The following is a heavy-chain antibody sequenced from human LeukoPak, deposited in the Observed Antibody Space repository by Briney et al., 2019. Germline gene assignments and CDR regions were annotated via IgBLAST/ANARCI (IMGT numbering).Heavy chain of an antibody. CDR3: AKDLLNYYDSSGYYYDY. J-gene: IGHJ4*02. CDR2: ISAYNGNT. Sequence: ASVKVSCKASGYTFTSYGISWVRQAPGQGLEWMGWISAYNGNTNYAQKLQGRVTMTTDTSTSTAYMELRSLRAEDTAVYYCAKDLLNYYDSSGYYYDYWGQGTLVTVSS. V-gene: IGHV1-18*01. CDR1: GYTFTSYG. D-gene: IGHD3-22*01.